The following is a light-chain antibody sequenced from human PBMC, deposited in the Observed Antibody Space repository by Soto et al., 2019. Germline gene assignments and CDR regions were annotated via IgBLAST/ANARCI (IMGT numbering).Light chain of an antibody. Sequence: IQMTQSPSSLSASVGDRVTITFRASQSISSYLNWYQQKPGKAPKLLIYAASSLQSGVPSRFSGSGSGTDFTLTISSLQPEDFATYYCQQSYSTPWTFGQGTMVDIK. V-gene: IGKV1-39*01. CDR1: QSISSY. CDR2: AAS. CDR3: QQSYSTPWT. J-gene: IGKJ1*01.